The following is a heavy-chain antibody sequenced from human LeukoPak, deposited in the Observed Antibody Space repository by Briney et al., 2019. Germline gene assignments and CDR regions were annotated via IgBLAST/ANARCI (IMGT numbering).Heavy chain of an antibody. D-gene: IGHD1-26*01. CDR2: INHSGST. CDR1: GGSFSGYY. Sequence: SETLSLTCAVYGGSFSGYYWSWIRQPPGKGLEWIGEINHSGSTTYNPSLKSPVTISVDKSRNQFSLNLSSVTAADTAVYYCARAEVVGAHLRSGYFQHWGQGTLVIVSS. V-gene: IGHV4-34*01. J-gene: IGHJ1*01. CDR3: ARAEVVGAHLRSGYFQH.